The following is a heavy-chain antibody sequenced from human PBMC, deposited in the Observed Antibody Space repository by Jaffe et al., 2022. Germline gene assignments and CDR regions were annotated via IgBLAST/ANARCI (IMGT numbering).Heavy chain of an antibody. V-gene: IGHV3-7*01. CDR2: IKQDGSEK. Sequence: EVQLVESGGGLVQPGGSLRLSCAASGFTFSSYWMSWVRQAPGKGLEWVANIKQDGSEKYYVDSVKGRFTISRDNAKNSLYLQMNSLRAEDTAVYYCASPGEVVAATDDAFDIWGQGTMVTVSS. D-gene: IGHD2-15*01. CDR3: ASPGEVVAATDDAFDI. J-gene: IGHJ3*02. CDR1: GFTFSSYW.